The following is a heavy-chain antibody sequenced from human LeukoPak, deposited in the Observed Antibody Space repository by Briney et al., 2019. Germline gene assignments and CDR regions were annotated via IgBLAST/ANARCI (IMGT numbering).Heavy chain of an antibody. J-gene: IGHJ2*01. CDR3: ARVYYSSSYDYWYFDL. Sequence: SETLSLTCTVSGGSIRNYYWSWIRQPPGKGLEWIGYIYYSGSTNYNPSLKSRVTISVDTSKNQFSLKLSSVTAADTAVYYCARVYYSSSYDYWYFDLWGRGALVTVSS. V-gene: IGHV4-59*01. CDR2: IYYSGST. CDR1: GGSIRNYY. D-gene: IGHD6-13*01.